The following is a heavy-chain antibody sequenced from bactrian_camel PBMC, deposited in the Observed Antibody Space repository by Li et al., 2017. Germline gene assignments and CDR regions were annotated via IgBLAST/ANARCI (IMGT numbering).Heavy chain of an antibody. J-gene: IGHJ4*01. CDR3: ARAPRTWRCEDFNY. V-gene: IGHV3S26*01. Sequence: HVQLVESGGGSVKAGGSLTLTCVASGYTYNHYCMGWFRLSPGEECAMVAIRYSADTGRTTYAESVKGRFTIYQDNAENTLYLQMDSLKPEDTAMYYCARAPRTWRCEDFNYWGQGTQVTVS. CDR1: GYTYNHYC. D-gene: IGHD1*01. CDR2: RYSADTGRT.